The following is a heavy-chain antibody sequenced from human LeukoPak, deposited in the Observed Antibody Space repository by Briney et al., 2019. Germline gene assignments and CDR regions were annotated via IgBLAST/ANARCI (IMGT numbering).Heavy chain of an antibody. CDR1: GNTLSRYS. J-gene: IGHJ4*02. V-gene: IGHV3-21*01. D-gene: IGHD3-10*01. Sequence: GGSLRLSCAASGNTLSRYSVNWIRQAPGKGLEWVSSISNRSSYMYYADSVKGRFTISRDTAKNSLYLQMNSLRAEDTAVYYCATMPGDYFGSGSYPNPDYWGQGTLVTVSS. CDR3: ATMPGDYFGSGSYPNPDY. CDR2: ISNRSSYM.